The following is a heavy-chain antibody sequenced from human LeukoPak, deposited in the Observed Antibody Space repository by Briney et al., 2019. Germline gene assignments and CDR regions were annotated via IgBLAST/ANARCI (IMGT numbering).Heavy chain of an antibody. CDR3: ASLEYSSSLGGFDY. D-gene: IGHD6-6*01. Sequence: SETLSLTCTVSGGSLSSGGYYWSWIRQPPGKGLEWIGYIYHSGSTYYNPSLKSRVTISLDRSKNQFSLKLSSVTAADTAVYYCASLEYSSSLGGFDYWGQGTLVTVSS. J-gene: IGHJ4*02. V-gene: IGHV4-30-2*01. CDR2: IYHSGST. CDR1: GGSLSSGGYY.